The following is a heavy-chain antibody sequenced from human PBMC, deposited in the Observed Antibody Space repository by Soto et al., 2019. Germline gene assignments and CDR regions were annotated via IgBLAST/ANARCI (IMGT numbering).Heavy chain of an antibody. J-gene: IGHJ6*02. V-gene: IGHV4-34*01. D-gene: IGHD5-12*01. CDR1: GGSFSDYNHF. CDR2: IDHSGST. Sequence: QVQLQQWGAGLLKPSETLSLTCAVYGGSFSDYNHFWGWIRQPPGKGLEWIGEIDHSGSTNYNPSIKSRVTISIDTSKVQFTLRVSSVAAADTAVYYCEKWKLVVATMRSYYYGKDVWGQGTTVTDS. CDR3: EKWKLVVATMRSYYYGKDV.